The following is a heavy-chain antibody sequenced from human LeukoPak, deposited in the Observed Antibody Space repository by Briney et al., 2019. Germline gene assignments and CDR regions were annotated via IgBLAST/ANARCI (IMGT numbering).Heavy chain of an antibody. V-gene: IGHV1-24*01. J-gene: IGHJ4*02. CDR2: FVPEDGET. D-gene: IGHD3-10*01. CDR3: ATLPRGHLFDS. CDR1: GYTFTSYD. Sequence: GASAKVSCKASGYTFTSYDINWVRQSPGKGLEWMGGFVPEDGETIYAQKFQGRVTMTEDTSTDTAYMELSSLRSDDTAMYFCATLPRGHLFDSWGQGTLVTVSS.